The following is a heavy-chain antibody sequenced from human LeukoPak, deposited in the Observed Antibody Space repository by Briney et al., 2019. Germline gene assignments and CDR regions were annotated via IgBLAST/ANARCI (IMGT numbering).Heavy chain of an antibody. V-gene: IGHV3-23*01. CDR3: AELESECSRYLLLIRLYFDY. D-gene: IGHD2-2*01. CDR1: GFTFRSYA. CDR2: ISGSGGST. J-gene: IGHJ4*02. Sequence: GGSLRLSCAASGFTFRSYAMSWVRQAPGKGLGWVSAISGSGGSTYYADSVKGLSPISRNDSKNTLYLQMNSLRAEDTAVYYCAELESECSRYLLLIRLYFDYWGQGALVTVSS.